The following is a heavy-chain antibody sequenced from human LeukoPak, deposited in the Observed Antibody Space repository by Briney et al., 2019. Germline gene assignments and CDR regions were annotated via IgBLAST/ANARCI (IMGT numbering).Heavy chain of an antibody. CDR2: MNPNSGNT. J-gene: IGHJ3*02. CDR3: ARAAVVAATGDAFDI. Sequence: GASVKVSCKASGYTFTSYDINRVRQATGQGLEWMGWMNPNSGNTGYAQKFQGRVTITRNTSISTAYMELSSLRSEDTAVYYCARAAVVAATGDAFDIWGQGTMVTVSS. CDR1: GYTFTSYD. D-gene: IGHD2-15*01. V-gene: IGHV1-8*03.